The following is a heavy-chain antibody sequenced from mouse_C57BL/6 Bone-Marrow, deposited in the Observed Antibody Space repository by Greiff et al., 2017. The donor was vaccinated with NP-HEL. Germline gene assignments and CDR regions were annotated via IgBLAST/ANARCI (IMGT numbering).Heavy chain of an antibody. V-gene: IGHV1-80*01. CDR1: GYAFSSYW. J-gene: IGHJ4*01. CDR3: RFGYAMDY. CDR2: IYPGDGDN. D-gene: IGHD1-1*01. Sequence: QVQLQQSGAELVKPGASVKISCKASGYAFSSYWMNWVKERPGKGLEWIGQIYPGDGDNKYNGKFKGKATLTADKSSSAASEDTAVYVWSRGDYCGSRFGYAMDYWGQGTSVTVSS.